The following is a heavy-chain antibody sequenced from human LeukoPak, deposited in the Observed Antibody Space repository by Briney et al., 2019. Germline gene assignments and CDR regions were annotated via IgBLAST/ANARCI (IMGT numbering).Heavy chain of an antibody. CDR2: ISAYNGNT. J-gene: IGHJ5*02. CDR3: ARDGRGIVQNWFDP. Sequence: ASVKVSCKASGYTFTSYGISWVRQAPGQGLEWMGWISAYNGNTNYAQKLQGRVTMTTDTSTSTAYMELRSLRSDDTAAYYCARDGRGIVQNWFDPWGQGTLVTVSS. D-gene: IGHD1-26*01. V-gene: IGHV1-18*01. CDR1: GYTFTSYG.